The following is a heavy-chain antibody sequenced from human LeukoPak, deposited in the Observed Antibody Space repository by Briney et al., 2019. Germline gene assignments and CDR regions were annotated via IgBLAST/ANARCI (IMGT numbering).Heavy chain of an antibody. CDR2: ISAYNGNT. J-gene: IGHJ6*02. D-gene: IGHD3-10*01. CDR3: AREEAPRTYYYGSGSHSYCYYGMDV. CDR1: GYTFTSYG. V-gene: IGHV1-18*01. Sequence: ASVKVSRKASGYTFTSYGISGVRQAPGQGLEWMGWISAYNGNTNYAQKLQGRVTMTTDTSTSTAYMELRSLRSDDTAVYYCAREEAPRTYYYGSGSHSYCYYGMDVWGQGTTVTVSS.